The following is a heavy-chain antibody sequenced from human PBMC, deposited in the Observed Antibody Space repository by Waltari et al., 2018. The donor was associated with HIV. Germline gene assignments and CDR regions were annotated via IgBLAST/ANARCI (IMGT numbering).Heavy chain of an antibody. CDR2: MNPNTGDT. J-gene: IGHJ4*02. D-gene: IGHD1-26*01. CDR1: GYTFTSYN. V-gene: IGHV1-8*01. CDR3: ARVRRPSGSYYLSY. Sequence: QVQLVQSGAEVKKPGASVTVSCKASGYTFTSYNIYWVRQAPGQGLEWMGWMNPNTGDTAYAQKFQGRVTMTRNSSMSTAYMELSSLRSEDTAVYYCARVRRPSGSYYLSYWGQGTLVTVSS.